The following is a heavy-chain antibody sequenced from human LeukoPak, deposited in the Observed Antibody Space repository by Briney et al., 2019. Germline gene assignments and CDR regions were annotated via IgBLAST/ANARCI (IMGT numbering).Heavy chain of an antibody. D-gene: IGHD6-13*01. J-gene: IGHJ3*02. CDR3: ARGDMAAAGTPNAFDI. CDR1: GDSVSSNSAA. CDR2: TYYRSKWYN. Sequence: SQTLSLTCAISGDSVSSNSAAWNSIRQSPSRGLEWLGRTYYRSKWYNDYAVSVKSRITINPDTSKNQFSLQLNSVTPEDTAVYYCARGDMAAAGTPNAFDIWGQGTMVTVSS. V-gene: IGHV6-1*01.